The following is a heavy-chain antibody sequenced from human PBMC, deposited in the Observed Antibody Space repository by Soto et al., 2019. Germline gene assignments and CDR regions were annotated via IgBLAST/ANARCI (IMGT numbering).Heavy chain of an antibody. V-gene: IGHV1-2*02. CDR1: EYTFTDNY. CDR3: TRGNIENRDGLYDAFDI. J-gene: IGHJ3*02. Sequence: GASVKGSCKTSEYTFTDNYIYWIRQAPGQGLEWMGWLNPNSGATDFAQRFQGRVTLTSDTSISTAYMEVNRLRSDDTAVYYCTRGNIENRDGLYDAFDIWGQGTTVTVSS. D-gene: IGHD2-15*01. CDR2: LNPNSGAT.